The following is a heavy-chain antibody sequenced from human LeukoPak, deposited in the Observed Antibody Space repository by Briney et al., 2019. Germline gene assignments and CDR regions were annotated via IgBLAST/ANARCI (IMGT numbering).Heavy chain of an antibody. V-gene: IGHV4-59*01. CDR2: IYYSGST. J-gene: IGHJ3*02. CDR3: ARDWSYGYSYGRRGVAFDI. Sequence: PSETLSLTCTVSGGSISSYYWSWIRQPPGKGLEWIGYIYYSGSTNYNPSLKSRVTISVDTSTNQFSLKLSSVTAADTAVYYCARDWSYGYSYGRRGVAFDIWXQGTMVTVSS. CDR1: GGSISSYY. D-gene: IGHD5-18*01.